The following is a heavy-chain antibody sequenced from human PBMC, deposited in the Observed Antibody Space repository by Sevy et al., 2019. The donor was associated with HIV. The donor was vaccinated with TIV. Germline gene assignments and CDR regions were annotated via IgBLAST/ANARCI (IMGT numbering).Heavy chain of an antibody. CDR3: AKDYCSGGSCYSITFDY. Sequence: GGSLRLSCAASGFTFSSYAMSWVRQAPGKGLEWVSAISGSGGSTYYADSVKGRFTISRDNSKNTLYLQMNSLRAEDTAVYYCAKDYCSGGSCYSITFDYWGQGTLVTVSS. CDR2: ISGSGGST. D-gene: IGHD2-15*01. V-gene: IGHV3-23*01. J-gene: IGHJ4*02. CDR1: GFTFSSYA.